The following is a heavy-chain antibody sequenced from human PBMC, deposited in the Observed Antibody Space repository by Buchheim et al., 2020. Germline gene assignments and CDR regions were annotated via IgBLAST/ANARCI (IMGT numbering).Heavy chain of an antibody. CDR1: GFTFSSYW. Sequence: EVQLVESGGGLVQPGGSLRLSCAASGFTFSSYWMHWVRQAPGKGLVWVSRINSDGSSTSYADSVKGRFTISRDNAKNTLYLQMNSLRAEDTAVYYCAGVTPDGYCSGGSCYASYYYYGMDVWGQGTT. D-gene: IGHD2-15*01. J-gene: IGHJ6*02. CDR3: AGVTPDGYCSGGSCYASYYYYGMDV. V-gene: IGHV3-74*01. CDR2: INSDGSST.